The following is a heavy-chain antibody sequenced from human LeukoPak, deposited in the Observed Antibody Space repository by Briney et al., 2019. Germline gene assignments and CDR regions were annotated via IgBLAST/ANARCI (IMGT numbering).Heavy chain of an antibody. Sequence: ASVKVSCKTSGYTFIGYYLHWVRQAPGQGFEWMGWINPNSGATNFAQKFQDRVTMTTDTSINTAYMELSRLRSDDTAMYYCARGHYDSVLGNWLDPWGLGTLVTVSS. CDR3: ARGHYDSVLGNWLDP. CDR2: INPNSGAT. CDR1: GYTFIGYY. D-gene: IGHD3-16*01. J-gene: IGHJ5*02. V-gene: IGHV1-2*02.